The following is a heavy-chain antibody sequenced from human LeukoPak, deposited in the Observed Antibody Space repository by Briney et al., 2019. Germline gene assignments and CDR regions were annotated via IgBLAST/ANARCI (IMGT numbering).Heavy chain of an antibody. J-gene: IGHJ6*02. D-gene: IGHD4-17*01. CDR3: ARAPTTVTPYYYYYGMDV. CDR1: GFTFSSYG. CDR2: ISYDGRNN. V-gene: IGHV3-30*03. Sequence: GGSLRLSCAASGFTFSSYGMHWVRQAPGKGLEWVAVISYDGRNNYYADSVKGRFTISRDNSKNTLYLQMNSLRAEDTAVYYCARAPTTVTPYYYYYGMDVWGQGTTVTVSS.